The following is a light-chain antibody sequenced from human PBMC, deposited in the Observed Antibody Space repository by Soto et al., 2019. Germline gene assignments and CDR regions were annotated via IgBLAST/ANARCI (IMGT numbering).Light chain of an antibody. J-gene: IGKJ5*01. Sequence: DIQMTQSPSSLSASGGDRVTITCRASQPISSPLNWYQPKPGKVPKLLIYATSRLQSGVPSRLSGSRSGTDFTLTISSLQAEDFATYYCQHSYDTPAFGQGTRLEIK. V-gene: IGKV1-39*01. CDR1: QPISSP. CDR2: ATS. CDR3: QHSYDTPA.